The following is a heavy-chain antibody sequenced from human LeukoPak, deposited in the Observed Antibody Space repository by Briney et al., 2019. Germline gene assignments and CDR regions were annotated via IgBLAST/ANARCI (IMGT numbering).Heavy chain of an antibody. CDR2: IKQDEIEK. J-gene: IGHJ4*02. CDR1: GFTFSSYW. Sequence: GGSLRLSCAASGFTFSSYWMSWVRQAPGKGLEWVANIKQDEIEKYFVDSVKGRFTLSRDNAKNSLYLQMNSLRAEDTAVYYCARGYCSGSSCYSGFYFDYWGQGALVTVSS. D-gene: IGHD2-15*01. V-gene: IGHV3-7*01. CDR3: ARGYCSGSSCYSGFYFDY.